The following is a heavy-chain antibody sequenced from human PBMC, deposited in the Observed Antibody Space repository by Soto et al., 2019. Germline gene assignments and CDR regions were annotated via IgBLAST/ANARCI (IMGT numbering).Heavy chain of an antibody. CDR3: SKGDYGGNSPYWYFDL. CDR1: GVTFSKYA. J-gene: IGHJ2*01. CDR2: IPGSGGLT. Sequence: EVQLLESGGALVQPGGYLSLSCAVSGVTFSKYAMSWVRQPPGKGPEWVASIPGSGGLTYYADRVKGRFTISRDKSKNLLFLQMNRLSDEDTATYYCSKGDYGGNSPYWYFDLWGRGTLVIVSS. V-gene: IGHV3-23*01. D-gene: IGHD4-17*01.